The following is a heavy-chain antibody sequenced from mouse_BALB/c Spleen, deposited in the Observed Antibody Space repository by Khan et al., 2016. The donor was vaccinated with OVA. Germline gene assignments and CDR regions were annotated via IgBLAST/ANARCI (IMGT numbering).Heavy chain of an antibody. CDR1: GFSLTGYG. D-gene: IGHD2-3*01. CDR2: IWACGST. J-gene: IGHJ4*01. CDR3: ARFYDPYYAIDY. V-gene: IGHV2-9*02. Sequence: QVQLKESGPGLVAPSQSLSITCTVSGFSLTGYGVHWVRQPPGKGLEWLGVIWACGSTNYNSALVSRLGIGKDNSNGQVFLKMNSLQTDDTAMYYCARFYDPYYAIDYWGQGTSVTVSS.